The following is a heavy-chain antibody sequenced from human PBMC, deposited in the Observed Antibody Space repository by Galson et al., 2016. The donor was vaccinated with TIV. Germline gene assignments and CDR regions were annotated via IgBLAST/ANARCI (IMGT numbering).Heavy chain of an antibody. CDR1: GFTFSHFG. J-gene: IGHJ4*02. D-gene: IGHD3-22*01. V-gene: IGHV3-30*18. CDR2: ILYDGSSQ. CDR3: AKSGDSRSIDS. Sequence: SLRLSCAASGFTFSHFGMHWVRQSPGKGLEWLAVILYDGSSQFYADSVEGRFAISRDNSKSTLYLQMNSLGAEDTALYYCAKSGDSRSIDSWGQGTLVLVSS.